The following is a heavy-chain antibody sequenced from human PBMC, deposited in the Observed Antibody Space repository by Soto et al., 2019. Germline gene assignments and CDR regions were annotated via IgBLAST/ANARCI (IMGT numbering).Heavy chain of an antibody. CDR3: ARDYRMVNSYYFDY. CDR1: GGTFSSYA. V-gene: IGHV1-69*13. D-gene: IGHD5-18*01. Sequence: ASVKVSCKASGGTFSSYAISWVRQAPGQGLEWMGGIIPIFGTANYAQKFQGRVTITADESTSTAYMELSSLRSEDTAVYYCARDYRMVNSYYFDYWGQGTLVTVSS. CDR2: IIPIFGTA. J-gene: IGHJ4*02.